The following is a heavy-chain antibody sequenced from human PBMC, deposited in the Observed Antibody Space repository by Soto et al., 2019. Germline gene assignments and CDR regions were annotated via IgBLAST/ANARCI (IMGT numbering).Heavy chain of an antibody. CDR3: ASPRYDGGCMDV. V-gene: IGHV1-69*13. CDR2: IIPIFGTA. J-gene: IGHJ6*02. D-gene: IGHD2-15*01. CDR1: GGTFSSYA. Sequence: GASVKVSCKASGGTFSSYAISLVRQAPGQGLEWMGGIIPIFGTANYAQKFQGRVTITADESTSTAYMELSSLRSEDTAVYYCASPRYDGGCMDVWGPGTTVTVSS.